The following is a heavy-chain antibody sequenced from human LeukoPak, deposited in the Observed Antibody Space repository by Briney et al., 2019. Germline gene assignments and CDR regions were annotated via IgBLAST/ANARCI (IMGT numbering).Heavy chain of an antibody. V-gene: IGHV3-23*01. D-gene: IGHD3-10*01. J-gene: IGHJ4*02. CDR3: AKAYFAMVRGPFDY. CDR1: GCTFSGYA. Sequence: GGSLRLSCAASGCTFSGYAMSWVRQAPGKGLEWVSAISGSGGSTYYADSVKGRFTISRDNSKNTLYLQMNSLRAEDTAVYYCAKAYFAMVRGPFDYWGQGTLVTVSS. CDR2: ISGSGGST.